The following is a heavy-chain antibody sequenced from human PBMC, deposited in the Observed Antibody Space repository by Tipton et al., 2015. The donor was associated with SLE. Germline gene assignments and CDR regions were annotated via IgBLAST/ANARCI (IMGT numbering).Heavy chain of an antibody. D-gene: IGHD3-10*01. J-gene: IGHJ4*02. Sequence: TLSLTCAVNGGSLSGFYWSWIRQPPGKGLEWIGEIDHNGRADYNPSLNSRVTISLDTSKDQVSLKLNSVTAADTAVYYCARDRDYGSERSLWGQGTLVIVSS. CDR1: GGSLSGFY. CDR2: IDHNGRA. CDR3: ARDRDYGSERSL. V-gene: IGHV4-34*01.